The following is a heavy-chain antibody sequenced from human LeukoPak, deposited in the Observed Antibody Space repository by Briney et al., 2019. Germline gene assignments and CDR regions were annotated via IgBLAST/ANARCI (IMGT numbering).Heavy chain of an antibody. V-gene: IGHV4-39*01. Sequence: SETLSLTCTVSGGSISSSSYYWGWIRQPPGKGLEWIGSIYYSGSTYYNPSLKSRVTISVDTSKNQFSLKLSSVTAADTAVYYCARHRTGSYPVGFDPWGQGTLVTVSS. J-gene: IGHJ5*02. CDR1: GGSISSSSYY. CDR2: IYYSGST. CDR3: ARHRTGSYPVGFDP. D-gene: IGHD1-26*01.